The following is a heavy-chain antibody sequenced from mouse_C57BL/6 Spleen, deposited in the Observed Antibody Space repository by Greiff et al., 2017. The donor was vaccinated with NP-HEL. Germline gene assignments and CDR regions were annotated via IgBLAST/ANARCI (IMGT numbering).Heavy chain of an antibody. CDR1: GYTFTSYW. J-gene: IGHJ2*01. V-gene: IGHV1-55*01. D-gene: IGHD2-4*01. CDR3: AGGDYDLYYFDY. CDR2: IYPGSGST. Sequence: VQLQQPGAELVKPGASVKMSCKASGYTFTSYWITWVKQRPGQGLEWIGDIYPGSGSTNYNEKFKSKATLTVDTSSSTAYMQLSSLTSEDSAVYYCAGGDYDLYYFDYWGQGTTLTVSS.